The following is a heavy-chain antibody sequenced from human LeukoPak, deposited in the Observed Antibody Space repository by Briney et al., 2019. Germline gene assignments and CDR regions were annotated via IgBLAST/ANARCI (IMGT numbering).Heavy chain of an antibody. CDR2: ISGSGGRT. J-gene: IGHJ4*02. CDR1: GFTFSNYA. CDR3: AKDVLGFIAPDF. V-gene: IGHV3-23*01. Sequence: PGGSLRLSCAVSGFTFSNYAMNWVRQAPGKGLEWVSAISGSGGRTYYADSVRGRFTISRDNSKNTLYLQMNSLRAEDTALYYCAKDVLGFIAPDFWGQGTLVTVSS. D-gene: IGHD6-13*01.